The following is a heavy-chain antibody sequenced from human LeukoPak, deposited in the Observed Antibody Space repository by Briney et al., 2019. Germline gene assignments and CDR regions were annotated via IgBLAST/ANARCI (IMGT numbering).Heavy chain of an antibody. D-gene: IGHD3-10*01. J-gene: IGHJ5*02. CDR1: GYAFTSHG. CDR2: ISAYNGNT. CDR3: ARDLYHYQRSS. V-gene: IGHV1-18*01. Sequence: ASVKVSCKASGYAFTSHGISWVRQAPGQGLEGMGWISAYNGNTNYAQKLQGRVAMTTDTATSTAYMELRSLRSDDTAVYYCARDLYHYQRSSWGQGTLVTVSS.